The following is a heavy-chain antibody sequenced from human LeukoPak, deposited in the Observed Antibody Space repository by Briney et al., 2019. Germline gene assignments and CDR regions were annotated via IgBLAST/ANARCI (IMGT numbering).Heavy chain of an antibody. CDR3: AREFDYSTSGAGY. D-gene: IGHD4-11*01. CDR1: GFIFTNYW. Sequence: PGGSLRLSCAASGFIFTNYWMTWVRQTPGKGLQWVANIKKDGSERYYIDSVKGRFTISRDNAKNSLYLQMNSLRVEDTAVYYCAREFDYSTSGAGYWGQGTLVTVSS. J-gene: IGHJ4*02. V-gene: IGHV3-7*01. CDR2: IKKDGSER.